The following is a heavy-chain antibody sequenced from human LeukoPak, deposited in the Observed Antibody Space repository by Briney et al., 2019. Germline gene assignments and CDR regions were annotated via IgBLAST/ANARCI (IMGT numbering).Heavy chain of an antibody. CDR1: GCTFSSYT. J-gene: IGHJ6*04. CDR3: ARVRDCSSTSCYTYYYYGMDV. V-gene: IGHV1-69*02. D-gene: IGHD2-2*01. CDR2: IIPILGIA. Sequence: SVKVSCKASGCTFSSYTISWVRQAPGQGLEWMGRIIPILGIANYAQKFQGRVTITADKSTSTAYMELSSLRSEDTAVYDCARVRDCSSTSCYTYYYYGMDVWGEGTTVSVPS.